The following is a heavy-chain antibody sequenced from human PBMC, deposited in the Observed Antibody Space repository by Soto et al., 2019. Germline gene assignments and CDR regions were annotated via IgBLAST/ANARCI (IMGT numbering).Heavy chain of an antibody. CDR1: GGTFSSYT. Sequence: SVKVSCKASGGTFSSYTISWVRQAPGQGLEWMGRIIPILGIANYAQKFQGRVTITADKSTSTAYMELSSLRSEDTAVYYCARDGDRIAVAGTLVYFDYWGQGTLVTVSS. V-gene: IGHV1-69*04. CDR3: ARDGDRIAVAGTLVYFDY. CDR2: IIPILGIA. D-gene: IGHD6-19*01. J-gene: IGHJ4*02.